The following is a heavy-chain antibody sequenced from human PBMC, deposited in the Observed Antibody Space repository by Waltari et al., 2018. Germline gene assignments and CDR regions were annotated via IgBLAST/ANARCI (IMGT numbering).Heavy chain of an antibody. V-gene: IGHV1-18*01. CDR1: GYTFTSYG. CDR2: RGAYNGNT. D-gene: IGHD6-19*01. J-gene: IGHJ4*02. CDR3: ARDGTGYSSGWYLFDY. Sequence: QVQLVQSGAEVKKPGASVKVSCKASGYTFTSYGISWVRQAPGQGLEWMGWRGAYNGNTNYAQKLQGRVTMTTDTSTSTAYMELRSLRSDDTAVYYCARDGTGYSSGWYLFDYWGQGTLVTVSS.